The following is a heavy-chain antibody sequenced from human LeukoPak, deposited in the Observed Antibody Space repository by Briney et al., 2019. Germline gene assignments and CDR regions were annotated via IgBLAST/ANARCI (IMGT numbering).Heavy chain of an antibody. J-gene: IGHJ3*02. CDR2: MNPNSGNT. D-gene: IGHD3-10*01. Sequence: ASVKVSCKASGYTFTSYDINWVRQATGQGLEWMGWMNPNSGNTGYAQKFQGRVTMTRNTSISTAYMELSSLRSEDTAVYYCVRVKGYYYGSGSHDAFDIWGQGTMVTVSS. CDR1: GYTFTSYD. CDR3: VRVKGYYYGSGSHDAFDI. V-gene: IGHV1-8*01.